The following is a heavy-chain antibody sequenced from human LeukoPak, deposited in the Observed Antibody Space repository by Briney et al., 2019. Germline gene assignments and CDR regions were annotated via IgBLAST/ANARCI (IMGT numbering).Heavy chain of an antibody. D-gene: IGHD3-22*01. Sequence: PGGSLTLSCTASGFTFSSYSMNWVRQAPGKGLEGVSYISHSSGTIYYADTVNGRFTISRDNAKNSLSLQMNSLRDEDKAASYCSRDVGYSYHSRNYYETALLSWGEGAMVSVSS. CDR3: SRDVGYSYHSRNYYETALLS. V-gene: IGHV3-48*02. J-gene: IGHJ3*01. CDR1: GFTFSSYS. CDR2: ISHSSGTI.